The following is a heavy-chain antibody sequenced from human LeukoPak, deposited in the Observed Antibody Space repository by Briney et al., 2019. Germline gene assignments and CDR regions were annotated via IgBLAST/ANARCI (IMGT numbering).Heavy chain of an antibody. D-gene: IGHD6-13*01. CDR3: ARGCSSWYDGCYFDF. Sequence: ASVKVSCKASGYTFATYGISWVRQAPGQGLEWMGWISGYNGKTNYAKNIQGRVTMTTDTATNTAYLDLRSLRSDDTAVYYCARGCSSWYDGCYFDFWGQGSLVTVSS. CDR2: ISGYNGKT. V-gene: IGHV1-18*01. J-gene: IGHJ4*02. CDR1: GYTFATYG.